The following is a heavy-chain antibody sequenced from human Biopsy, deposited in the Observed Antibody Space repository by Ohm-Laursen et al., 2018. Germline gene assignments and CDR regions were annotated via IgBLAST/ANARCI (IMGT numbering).Heavy chain of an antibody. Sequence: SLRLSCTASGFTFSSHAMSWVRQAPGKGLECVSVINGSGGSTYYADPVKGRFTISRDNSKNTLYLQMNSLRAEDTAMYYCAKGGSITIFGVVINNCFDPWGQGTRVTVSS. V-gene: IGHV3-23*01. CDR2: INGSGGST. J-gene: IGHJ5*02. CDR1: GFTFSSHA. D-gene: IGHD3-3*01. CDR3: AKGGSITIFGVVINNCFDP.